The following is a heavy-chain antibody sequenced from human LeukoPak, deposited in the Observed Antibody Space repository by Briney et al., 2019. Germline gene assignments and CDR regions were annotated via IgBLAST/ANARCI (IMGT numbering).Heavy chain of an antibody. J-gene: IGHJ4*02. Sequence: SETLSLTCAVYGGSFSGYYWSWIRQPPGKGPEWIGEINHSGSTNYNPSLKSRVTISVDTSKNQFSLKLSSVTAADTAVYYCAGGGGVVVPAAKMYYFDYWGQGTLVTVSS. V-gene: IGHV4-34*01. CDR2: INHSGST. CDR1: GGSFSGYY. D-gene: IGHD2-2*01. CDR3: AGGGGVVVPAAKMYYFDY.